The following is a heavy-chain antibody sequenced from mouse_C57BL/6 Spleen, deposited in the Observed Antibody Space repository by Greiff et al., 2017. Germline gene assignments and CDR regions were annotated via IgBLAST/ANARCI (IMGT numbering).Heavy chain of an antibody. J-gene: IGHJ1*03. V-gene: IGHV1-39*01. CDR1: GFSFTDYN. Sequence: QLMQSGPELVKPGASVKISCTASGFSFTDYNMNWVQQSNGKSLEWIGVINPNYGTTSYNQKFKGKATLTVDQSTSTDYMQLNQLTSEDAAVYCCAREVYDYWYFDVWGTGTTLTVSS. D-gene: IGHD2-3*01. CDR2: INPNYGTT. CDR3: AREVYDYWYFDV.